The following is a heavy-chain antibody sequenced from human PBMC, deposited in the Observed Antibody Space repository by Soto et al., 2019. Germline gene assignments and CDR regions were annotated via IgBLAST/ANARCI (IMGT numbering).Heavy chain of an antibody. CDR2: ISAYNGNT. J-gene: IGHJ3*02. CDR1: GYTFTSYG. Sequence: GASVKVSCKASGYTFTSYGISWVRQAPGQGLEWMGWISAYNGNTNYAQKLQGRVTMTTDTSTSTAYMELRSLRSDDTAVYYCASSIVLMVYAPQLGADAFDIWGQGTMVTVSS. V-gene: IGHV1-18*01. D-gene: IGHD2-8*01. CDR3: ASSIVLMVYAPQLGADAFDI.